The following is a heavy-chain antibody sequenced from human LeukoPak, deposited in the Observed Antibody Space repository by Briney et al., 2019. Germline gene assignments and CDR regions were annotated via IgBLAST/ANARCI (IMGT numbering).Heavy chain of an antibody. CDR3: AREARYSSGWHDY. CDR1: GGSFSGYY. CDR2: ISSSGSTI. J-gene: IGHJ4*02. Sequence: LSLTCAVYGGSFSGYYWSWIRQAPGKGLEWVSYISSSGSTIYYADSVKGRFTISRDNAKNSLYLQMNNLRAEDTAVYYCAREARYSSGWHDYWGQGTLVTVSS. D-gene: IGHD6-19*01. V-gene: IGHV3-11*04.